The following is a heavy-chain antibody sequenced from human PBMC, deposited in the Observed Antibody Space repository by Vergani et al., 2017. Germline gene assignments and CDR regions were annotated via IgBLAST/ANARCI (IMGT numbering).Heavy chain of an antibody. CDR3: ARGAPGSSSWVLFPD. CDR1: GFTFSSYS. V-gene: IGHV3-21*02. Sequence: EVQLLESGGDLVQPGGSLRLSCAASGFTFSSYSMNWVRQAPGKGLEWVSSISSSSGYLYYADSVKGRFTISRDNAKNSLYLQMNSLRAEDTAVYYCARGAPGSSSWVLFPDWGQGTLVTVSS. D-gene: IGHD6-13*01. J-gene: IGHJ4*02. CDR2: ISSSSGYL.